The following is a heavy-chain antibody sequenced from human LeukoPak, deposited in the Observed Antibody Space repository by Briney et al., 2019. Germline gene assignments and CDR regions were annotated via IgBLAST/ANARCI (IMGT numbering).Heavy chain of an antibody. J-gene: IGHJ4*02. CDR2: INPDSGGT. Sequence: ASVKVSCKASGYTFTGYYMHWVRQAPGQGLEWMGWINPDSGGTNYAQKFQGRVTMTRDTSISTAYMELSRLRSDDAAVYYCARVTGDMITFGGVIGNFDYWGQGTLVTVSS. CDR3: ARVTGDMITFGGVIGNFDY. V-gene: IGHV1-2*02. D-gene: IGHD3-16*02. CDR1: GYTFTGYY.